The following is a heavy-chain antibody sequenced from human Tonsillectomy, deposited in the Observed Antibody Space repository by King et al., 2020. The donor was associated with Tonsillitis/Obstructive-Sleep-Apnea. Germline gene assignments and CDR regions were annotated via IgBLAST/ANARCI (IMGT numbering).Heavy chain of an antibody. CDR3: ASDKTSGDSRGLDY. D-gene: IGHD3-22*01. V-gene: IGHV3-30*04. CDR2: ISYDGSNK. CDR1: GFTFSSYA. J-gene: IGHJ4*02. Sequence: VQLVESGGGVVQPGRSLRLSCAASGFTFSSYAMHWVRQAPGKGLEWVAVISYDGSNKYYADSVKGRFTISRDNSKSTLYLQMNSLRAEDTAVYYCASDKTSGDSRGLDYWGQGTLVTVSS.